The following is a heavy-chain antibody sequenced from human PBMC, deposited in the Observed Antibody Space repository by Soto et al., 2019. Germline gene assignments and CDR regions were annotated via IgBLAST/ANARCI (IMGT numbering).Heavy chain of an antibody. J-gene: IGHJ3*02. CDR3: ARLYSSSGSSYSGHAFNM. Sequence: EVQLVESGGGLCKPGGSLRLSCAASGFTFSSYGMNWVRQAPGKGQEWGLFISTSTSYIYYADSVKGRFTNSTDNAMIKVYLQINRLRTEETIVCYFARLYSSSGSSYSGHAFNMWGIGKMVT. CDR2: ISTSTSYI. V-gene: IGHV3-21*01. CDR1: GFTFSSYG. D-gene: IGHD2-15*01.